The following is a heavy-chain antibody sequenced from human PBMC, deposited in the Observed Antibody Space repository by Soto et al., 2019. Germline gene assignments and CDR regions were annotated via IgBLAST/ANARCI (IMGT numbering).Heavy chain of an antibody. J-gene: IGHJ4*02. CDR3: ARTVIAAAGTFGY. V-gene: IGHV3-48*01. CDR2: ISSSSSTI. CDR1: GFTFSSYS. D-gene: IGHD6-13*01. Sequence: GGSLRLSCAASGFTFSSYSMNWVRQAPGKGLEWVSYISSSSSTIYYADSVKGRFTISRDNAKNSLYLQMNSLRAEDTAVYYCARTVIAAAGTFGYWGREPWSPSPQ.